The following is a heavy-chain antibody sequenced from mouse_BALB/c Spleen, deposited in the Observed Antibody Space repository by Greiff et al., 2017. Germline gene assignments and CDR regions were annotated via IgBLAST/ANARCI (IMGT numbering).Heavy chain of an antibody. D-gene: IGHD1-2*01. CDR2: ISYSGST. V-gene: IGHV3-8*02. Sequence: EVKLVESGPSLVKPSQTLSLTCSVTGDSITSGYWNWIRKFPGNKLEYMGYISYSGSTYYNPSLKSRISITRDTSKNQYYLQLNSVTTEDTATYYCARFSTTATWFAYWGQGTLVTVSA. CDR3: ARFSTTATWFAY. CDR1: GDSITSGY. J-gene: IGHJ3*01.